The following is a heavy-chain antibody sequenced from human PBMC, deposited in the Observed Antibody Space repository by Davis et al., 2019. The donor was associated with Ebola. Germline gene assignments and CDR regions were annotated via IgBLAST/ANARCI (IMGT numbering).Heavy chain of an antibody. V-gene: IGHV1-8*02. Sequence: ASVKVSCKASAYTFTSYGISWVRQAPGQGLEWMGWMNPNSGNTGYAQKFQGRVTMTRNTSISTAYMELSSLRSEDTAVYYCARSYYYDSSGYYLDYWGQGTLVTVSS. J-gene: IGHJ4*02. D-gene: IGHD3-22*01. CDR1: AYTFTSYG. CDR3: ARSYYYDSSGYYLDY. CDR2: MNPNSGNT.